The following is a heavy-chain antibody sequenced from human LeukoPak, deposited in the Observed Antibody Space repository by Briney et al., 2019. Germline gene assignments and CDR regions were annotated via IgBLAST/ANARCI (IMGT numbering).Heavy chain of an antibody. Sequence: SETLSLTCSVSGGSIRRYYWRGLRQPPGKGLVGIGYIYYSGSTNYNPSRKSRVTIPVDTSKNQFYLELSSVPAADTAVYYCARGGSPKYYDFWSGYYDYYFDYWGRGTLVTVSS. CDR3: ARGGSPKYYDFWSGYYDYYFDY. CDR1: GGSIRRYY. CDR2: IYYSGST. J-gene: IGHJ4*02. V-gene: IGHV4-59*13. D-gene: IGHD3-3*01.